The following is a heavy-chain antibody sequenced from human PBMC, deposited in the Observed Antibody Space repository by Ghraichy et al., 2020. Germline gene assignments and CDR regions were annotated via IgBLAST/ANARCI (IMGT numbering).Heavy chain of an antibody. J-gene: IGHJ4*02. Sequence: GGSLRLSCEVSGLTFSSYAMSWVRQAPGKGLEWVSTISGRGSGTYYADSVKGRFSISRDNSKNTLSLQMNSLRVDDTAVYYCATARWIAVAGDSYFDYWGQGTLVNVSS. V-gene: IGHV3-23*01. CDR1: GLTFSSYA. CDR3: ATARWIAVAGDSYFDY. CDR2: ISGRGSGT. D-gene: IGHD6-19*01.